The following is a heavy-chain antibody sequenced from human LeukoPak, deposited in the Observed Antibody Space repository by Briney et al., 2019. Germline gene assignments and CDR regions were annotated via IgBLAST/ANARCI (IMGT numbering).Heavy chain of an antibody. D-gene: IGHD5-18*01. V-gene: IGHV4-59*01. J-gene: IGHJ5*02. CDR1: GFTFSDYY. Sequence: KTGGSLRLSCAASGFTFSDYYMSWIRQAPGKGLEWIGYIYYSGSTNYNPSLKSRVTISVDTSKNQFSLKLSSVTAADTAVYYCARDNSYGNWFDPWGQGTLVTVSS. CDR3: ARDNSYGNWFDP. CDR2: IYYSGST.